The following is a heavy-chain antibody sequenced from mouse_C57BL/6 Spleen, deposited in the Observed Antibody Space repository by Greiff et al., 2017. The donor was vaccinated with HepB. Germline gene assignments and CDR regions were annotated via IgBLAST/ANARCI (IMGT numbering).Heavy chain of an antibody. D-gene: IGHD2-4*01. CDR2: IYPSDSET. Sequence: QVQLQQPGAELVRPGSSVKLSCKASGYTFTSYWMDWVKQRPGQGLEWIGNIYPSDSETHYNQKFKDKATLTVDKSSSTAYMQLSSLTSEDSAVYYGAREGIYYDYHYFDYWGQGTTLTVSS. J-gene: IGHJ2*01. CDR3: AREGIYYDYHYFDY. V-gene: IGHV1-61*01. CDR1: GYTFTSYW.